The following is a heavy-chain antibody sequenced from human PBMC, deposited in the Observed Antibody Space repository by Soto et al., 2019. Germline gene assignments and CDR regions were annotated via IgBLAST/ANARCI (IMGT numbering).Heavy chain of an antibody. V-gene: IGHV6-1*01. D-gene: IGHD6-19*01. CDR3: ARDKPRPGWLVKNAFDT. Sequence: PSQTLSLTCAISGDSVSSNSAAWNWIRQSPSRGLEWLGRTYYRSKWYNDYAVSVKSRITINPDTSKNQFSLQLNSVTPEDTPVYYCARDKPRPGWLVKNAFDTWGKETRFT. J-gene: IGHJ3*02. CDR2: TYYRSKWYN. CDR1: GDSVSSNSAA.